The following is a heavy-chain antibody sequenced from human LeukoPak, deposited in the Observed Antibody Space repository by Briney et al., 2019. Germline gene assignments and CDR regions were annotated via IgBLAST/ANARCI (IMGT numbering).Heavy chain of an antibody. D-gene: IGHD2-21*02. V-gene: IGHV3-30-3*01. CDR1: GFTFSSYA. Sequence: GGSLRLSCAASGFTFSSYAMHWVRQAPGKGLEWVAVISYDGSNKYYADSVKGRFTISRDNSKNTLYLQMNSLRAEDTAVYYCANHIVVVTWCFDYWGQGTLVTVSS. CDR2: ISYDGSNK. J-gene: IGHJ4*02. CDR3: ANHIVVVTWCFDY.